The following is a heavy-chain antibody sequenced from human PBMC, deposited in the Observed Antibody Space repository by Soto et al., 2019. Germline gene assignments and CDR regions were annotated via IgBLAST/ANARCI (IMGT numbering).Heavy chain of an antibody. V-gene: IGHV4-34*01. CDR1: GESFIAYY. CDR2: INHSGST. J-gene: IGHJ4*02. D-gene: IGHD6-13*01. Sequence: SETLSLTCAVYGESFIAYYWTWIRQPPGKGLEWIGEINHSGSTKYNPSLRSRVTVSVDTSKHQFSLKLSSVTAADTAVYYCASNTHFSSWSHFASWGQGTLVTVSS. CDR3: ASNTHFSSWSHFAS.